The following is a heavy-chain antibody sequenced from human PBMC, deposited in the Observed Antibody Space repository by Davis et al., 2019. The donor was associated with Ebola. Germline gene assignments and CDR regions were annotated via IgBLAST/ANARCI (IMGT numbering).Heavy chain of an antibody. J-gene: IGHJ4*02. CDR1: GGSISSGGYY. D-gene: IGHD4-17*01. Sequence: SETLSLTCTVSGGSISSGGYYWSWIRQHPGKGLEWIGYIYYSGSTYYNPSLKSRVTISVDTSKNQFSLKLSSVTAADTAVYYCARDYAVGVLDYWGQGTLVTVSS. CDR3: ARDYAVGVLDY. CDR2: IYYSGST. V-gene: IGHV4-31*03.